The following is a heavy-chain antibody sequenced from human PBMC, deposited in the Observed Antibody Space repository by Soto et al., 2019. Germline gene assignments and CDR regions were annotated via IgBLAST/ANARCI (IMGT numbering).Heavy chain of an antibody. D-gene: IGHD2-2*01. CDR1: GGTFSSYA. CDR3: ARATSQPKLNAFDI. J-gene: IGHJ3*02. Sequence: QVQLVQSGAEVKKPWSSVKVSCKASGGTFSSYAISWVRQAPGQWLEWMGGIIPIFGTANYAQKFQGRVTITADESTSTAYMELSSLRSEDTAVYYCARATSQPKLNAFDIWGQGTMVTVSS. V-gene: IGHV1-69*01. CDR2: IIPIFGTA.